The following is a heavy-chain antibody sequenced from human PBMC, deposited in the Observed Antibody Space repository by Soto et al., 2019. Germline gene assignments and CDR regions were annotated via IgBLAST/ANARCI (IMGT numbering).Heavy chain of an antibody. CDR1: GYSFTSYW. CDR3: ARLDIAARPYYYYGMDG. D-gene: IGHD6-6*01. J-gene: IGHJ6*02. Sequence: GESLKISCKGSGYSFTSYWIGWVRQMPGKGLEWMGIIYPGDSDTRYSPSFQGQVTISADKSISTAYLQWSSLKASDTAMYYCARLDIAARPYYYYGMDGWGQGITVTVSS. CDR2: IYPGDSDT. V-gene: IGHV5-51*01.